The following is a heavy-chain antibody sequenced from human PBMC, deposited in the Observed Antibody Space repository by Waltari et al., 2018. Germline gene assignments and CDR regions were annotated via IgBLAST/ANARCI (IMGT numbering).Heavy chain of an antibody. Sequence: QLQLQESGPGLVKPSETLSLTCTVSGGSISSSSYYWGWIRQPPGKGLEWIGSIYYSGSTYYNPSLKSRVTISVDTSKNQFSLKLSSVTAADTAVYYCARGHIVVVIAPPLNWFDPWGQGTLVTVSS. J-gene: IGHJ5*02. D-gene: IGHD2-21*01. CDR1: GGSISSSSYY. CDR3: ARGHIVVVIAPPLNWFDP. V-gene: IGHV4-39*07. CDR2: IYYSGST.